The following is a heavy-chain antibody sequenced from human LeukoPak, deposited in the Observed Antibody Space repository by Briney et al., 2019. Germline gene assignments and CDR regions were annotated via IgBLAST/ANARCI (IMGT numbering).Heavy chain of an antibody. CDR1: GGTFSSYA. V-gene: IGHV1-69*13. CDR3: ARGMVVTRRGNWFDP. CDR2: IIPIFGTA. J-gene: IGHJ5*02. D-gene: IGHD2-21*02. Sequence: SVKVSCKASGGTFSSYAISWVRQAPGQGLEWMGGIIPIFGTANYAQKFQGRVTITADESTSTAYMELGSLRSEDTAVYYCARGMVVTRRGNWFDPWGQGTLVTVSS.